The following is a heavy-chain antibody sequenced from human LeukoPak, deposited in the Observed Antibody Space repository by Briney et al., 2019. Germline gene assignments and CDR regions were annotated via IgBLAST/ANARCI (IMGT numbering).Heavy chain of an antibody. CDR1: GFTFSTFV. CDR3: VRRGDASSGWGDHDF. D-gene: IGHD6-19*01. Sequence: GGSLRLSCAGSGFTFSTFVMRWVRQAPGKGLDWVSTIGGSGDKTFYADSVKGRFTISRDNSKNMVHLQMNSLTGEDTALYYCVRRGDASSGWGDHDFWGQGALVTVSS. V-gene: IGHV3-23*01. J-gene: IGHJ4*02. CDR2: IGGSGDKT.